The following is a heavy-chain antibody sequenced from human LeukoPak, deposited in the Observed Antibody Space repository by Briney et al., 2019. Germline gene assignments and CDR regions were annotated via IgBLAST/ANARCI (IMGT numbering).Heavy chain of an antibody. D-gene: IGHD3-22*01. Sequence: PSETLSLTCTVSGGSISSGSYYWSWIRQPAGKGLEWIGRIYTSGSTNYNPSLKSRVTISVDTSKNQFSLKLSSVTAADTAVYYCASSPIRDYDSSTFDYWGQGTLVTVSS. V-gene: IGHV4-61*02. CDR1: GGSISSGSYY. J-gene: IGHJ4*02. CDR3: ASSPIRDYDSSTFDY. CDR2: IYTSGST.